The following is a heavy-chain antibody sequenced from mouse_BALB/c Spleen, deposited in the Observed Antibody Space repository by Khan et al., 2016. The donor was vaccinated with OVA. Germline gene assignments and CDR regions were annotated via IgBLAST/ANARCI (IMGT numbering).Heavy chain of an antibody. D-gene: IGHD1-2*01. V-gene: IGHV14-3*02. CDR1: GFNIKDTY. Sequence: VQLKESGAELVKPGASVKLSCTASGFNIKDTYMHWVKQRSEQGLEWIGRIDPANGNTKYDPKFQGKATITADTSSNTAYLQLSSLTSEDTAVYYCARSGGVYYGYYWGQGTTLTVSS. CDR3: ARSGGVYYGYY. CDR2: IDPANGNT. J-gene: IGHJ2*01.